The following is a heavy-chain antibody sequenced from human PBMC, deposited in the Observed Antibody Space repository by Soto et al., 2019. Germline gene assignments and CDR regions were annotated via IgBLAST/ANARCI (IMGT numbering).Heavy chain of an antibody. V-gene: IGHV1-8*01. Sequence: GASVKVSCKASGYTFTSYDINWVRQATGQGLEWMGLMNPNSGNTGYAQKFQGRVTMARNTSKSTAYMELSSLRSEDTAVYYCARSGTFDPLYYWGQGTLVTVSS. CDR1: GYTFTSYD. J-gene: IGHJ4*02. D-gene: IGHD1-26*01. CDR2: MNPNSGNT. CDR3: ARSGTFDPLYY.